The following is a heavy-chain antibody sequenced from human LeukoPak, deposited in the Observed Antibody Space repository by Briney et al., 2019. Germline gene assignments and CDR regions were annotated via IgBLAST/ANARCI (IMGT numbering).Heavy chain of an antibody. CDR2: FDPDDGET. CDR1: GHTLNELF. Sequence: ASVKVSCKVSGHTLNELFIHWVRQAPGKGLEWMGGFDPDDGETTYAQRFQGRVTITEDTSTDTAYMELTNLRSDDTAVYYCAADTQKTVVPSTDHWGQGTLVTVSS. V-gene: IGHV1-24*01. J-gene: IGHJ4*02. D-gene: IGHD4-23*01. CDR3: AADTQKTVVPSTDH.